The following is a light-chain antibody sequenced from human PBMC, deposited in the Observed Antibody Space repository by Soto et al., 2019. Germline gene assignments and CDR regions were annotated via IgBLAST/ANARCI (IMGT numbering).Light chain of an antibody. CDR2: LNSDGSH. J-gene: IGLJ2*01. CDR3: QTWDTGIVL. CDR1: SGHSNYA. V-gene: IGLV4-69*01. Sequence: QPVLTQSPSASASLGASVKLTCTLSSGHSNYAIAWHQQQPEKGPRYLMKLNSDGSHSKGDGIPDRFSGSSSGAERYLTISSLQSEDEADYYCQTWDTGIVLFGGGTKVTVL.